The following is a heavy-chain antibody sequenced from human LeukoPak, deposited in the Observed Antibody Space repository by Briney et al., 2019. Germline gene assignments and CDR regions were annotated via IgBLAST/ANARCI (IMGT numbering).Heavy chain of an antibody. J-gene: IGHJ4*02. Sequence: GGSLRLSCSASGFTLAAFCMTLFRQPPGKGLEWVANLNEHGTDTFYADSVRGRFTISRDNAKNSLFLQMESLRVDDTAVYFCARSRITHGSDYWGQGILVTVSS. V-gene: IGHV3-7*01. D-gene: IGHD5-24*01. CDR1: GFTLAAFC. CDR2: LNEHGTDT. CDR3: ARSRITHGSDY.